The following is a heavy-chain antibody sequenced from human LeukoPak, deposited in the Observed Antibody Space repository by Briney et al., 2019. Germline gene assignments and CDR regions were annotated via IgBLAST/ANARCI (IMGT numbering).Heavy chain of an antibody. CDR3: ARGPSIAARRRYYYYYMDV. CDR2: INPSGGST. J-gene: IGHJ6*03. CDR1: GYTFTSYY. D-gene: IGHD6-6*01. Sequence: ASVKVSCKASGYTFTSYYMHWVRQAPGQGLEWMGIINPSGGSTSYAQKFQGRVTITRNTSISTAYMELSSLRSEDTAVYYCARGPSIAARRRYYYYYMDVWGKGTTVTVSS. V-gene: IGHV1-46*01.